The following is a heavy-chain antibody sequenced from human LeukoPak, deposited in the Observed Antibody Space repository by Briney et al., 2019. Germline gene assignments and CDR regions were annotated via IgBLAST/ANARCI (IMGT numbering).Heavy chain of an antibody. CDR3: ARGMSGGDIVLMVYARGWFDP. CDR1: GFTFSTYG. V-gene: IGHV3-23*01. J-gene: IGHJ5*02. D-gene: IGHD2-8*01. Sequence: GGSLRLSCAASGFTFSTYGMGWVRQAPGKGLEWVSSINDNGGTSTWYADSAKGRFTISRDNAKNSLYLQMNSLRAEDTAVYYCARGMSGGDIVLMVYARGWFDPWGQGTLVTVSS. CDR2: INDNGGTST.